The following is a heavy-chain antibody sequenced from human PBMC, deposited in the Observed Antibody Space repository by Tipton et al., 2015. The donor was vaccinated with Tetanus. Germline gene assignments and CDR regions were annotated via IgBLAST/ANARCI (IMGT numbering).Heavy chain of an antibody. J-gene: IGHJ6*02. Sequence: QLVQSGAEVKKPGASVKVSCKASGYTFTGYYMYWVRQAPGQGLEWMGWIDPNSGGTVYAQKFQGRVTMTRDTSISTAYMELGSLRSDDTAVYYCARGRGDFIYYGMDVWGPGTTVTVS. V-gene: IGHV1-2*02. CDR3: ARGRGDFIYYGMDV. D-gene: IGHD3-16*01. CDR1: GYTFTGYY. CDR2: IDPNSGGT.